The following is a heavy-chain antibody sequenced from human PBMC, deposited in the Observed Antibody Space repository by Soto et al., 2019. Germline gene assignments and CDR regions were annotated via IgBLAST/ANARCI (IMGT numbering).Heavy chain of an antibody. CDR3: AKYETGLKGGAFDI. D-gene: IGHD1-1*01. CDR2: ISYDGSNK. V-gene: IGHV3-30*18. Sequence: PGGSLRLSCAAFGFTFSSYGMHWVRQAPGKGLEWVAVISYDGSNKYYADSVKGRFTISRDNSKNTLYLQMNSLRAEDTAVYYCAKYETGLKGGAFDIWGQGTMVTVSS. J-gene: IGHJ3*02. CDR1: GFTFSSYG.